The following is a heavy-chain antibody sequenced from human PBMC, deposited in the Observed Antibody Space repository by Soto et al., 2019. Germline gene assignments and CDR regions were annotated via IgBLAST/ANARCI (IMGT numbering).Heavy chain of an antibody. V-gene: IGHV4-39*01. CDR1: GGSISSSSYY. CDR2: IYYSGST. CDR3: ARHCSSTSCLSPPRDYYYYYYMDV. J-gene: IGHJ6*03. D-gene: IGHD2-2*01. Sequence: SETLSLTCTVSGGSISSSSYYWGWIRQPPGKGLEWIGSIYYSGSTYYNPSLKSRVTISVDTSKNQFSLKLSSVTAADTAVYYCARHCSSTSCLSPPRDYYYYYYMDVWSKGTTVTVSS.